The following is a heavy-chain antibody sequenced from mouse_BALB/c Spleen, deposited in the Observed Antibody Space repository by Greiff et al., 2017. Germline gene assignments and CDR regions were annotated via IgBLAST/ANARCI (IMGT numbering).Heavy chain of an antibody. CDR3: AMYYYGSSHWYFDV. D-gene: IGHD1-1*01. CDR2: ISSGGSYT. J-gene: IGHJ1*01. V-gene: IGHV5-6*01. Sequence: EVKLMESGGDLVKPGGSLKLSCAASGFTFSSYGMSWVRQTPDKRLEWVATISSGGSYTYYPDSVKGRFTISRDNAKNTLYLQMSSLKSEDTAMYYCAMYYYGSSHWYFDVWGAGTTVTVSS. CDR1: GFTFSSYG.